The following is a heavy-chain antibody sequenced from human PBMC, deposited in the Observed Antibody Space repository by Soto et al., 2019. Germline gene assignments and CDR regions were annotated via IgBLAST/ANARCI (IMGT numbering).Heavy chain of an antibody. J-gene: IGHJ3*02. Sequence: ASVKVPCKASGGTFSSYAISWVRQAPGQGLEWMGGIIPIFGTANYAQKFQGRVTITADESTSTAYMELSSLRSEDTAVYYCARVHSSSWYDAFDIWGQGTMVTVSS. CDR2: IIPIFGTA. D-gene: IGHD6-13*01. V-gene: IGHV1-69*13. CDR1: GGTFSSYA. CDR3: ARVHSSSWYDAFDI.